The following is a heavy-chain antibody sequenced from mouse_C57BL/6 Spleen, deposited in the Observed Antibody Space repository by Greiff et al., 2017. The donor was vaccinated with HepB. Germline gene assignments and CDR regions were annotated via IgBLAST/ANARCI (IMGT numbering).Heavy chain of an antibody. V-gene: IGHV14-4*01. D-gene: IGHD2-1*01. J-gene: IGHJ3*01. CDR2: IDPENGDT. Sequence: VQLQQSGAELVRPGASVKLSCTASGFNIKDDYMHWVKQRPEQGLEWIGWIDPENGDTEYASKFQGKATITADTSSNPAYLQLSSLTSEDTAVYYCTKVYGNYWFAYWGQGTLVTVSA. CDR1: GFNIKDDY. CDR3: TKVYGNYWFAY.